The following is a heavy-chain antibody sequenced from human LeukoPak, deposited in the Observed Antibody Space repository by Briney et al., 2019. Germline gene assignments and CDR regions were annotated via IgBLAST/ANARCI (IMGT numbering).Heavy chain of an antibody. D-gene: IGHD3-22*01. CDR1: GFTFSRYG. V-gene: IGHV3-53*01. CDR3: AIGNYYDSSGYYYPPDY. J-gene: IGHJ4*02. Sequence: PGRSLRLSCAASGFTFSRYGMHWVRQAPGKGLEWVSVIYSGGSTYYADSVKGRFTISRDNSKNTLYLQMNSLRAEDTAVYYCAIGNYYDSSGYYYPPDYWGQGTLVTVSS. CDR2: IYSGGST.